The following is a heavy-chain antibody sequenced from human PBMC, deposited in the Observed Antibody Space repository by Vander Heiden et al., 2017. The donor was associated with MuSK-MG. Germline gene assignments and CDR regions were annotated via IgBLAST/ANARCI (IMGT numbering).Heavy chain of an antibody. J-gene: IGHJ3*02. D-gene: IGHD6-19*01. CDR1: GFTFSDSS. Sequence: EVQLVESGGTFVQPGGSLRLSCAASGFTFSDSSMSWVRQAPGKGLAWVSYIFSSSSSIYYADSVKGRFTIARDNARKSLYLQMRGLRAEDTAVYYCVRGSSRWSPDVFDMWGQGTMVTVSS. V-gene: IGHV3-48*04. CDR3: VRGSSRWSPDVFDM. CDR2: IFSSSSSI.